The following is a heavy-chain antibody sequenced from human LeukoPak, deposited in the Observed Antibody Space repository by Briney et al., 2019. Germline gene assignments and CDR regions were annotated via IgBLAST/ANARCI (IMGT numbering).Heavy chain of an antibody. CDR1: GFTFSTYA. D-gene: IGHD6-6*01. CDR2: ISGSGVST. CDR3: AKEYSSSLYYFDY. V-gene: IGHV3-23*01. Sequence: PGGSLRLSCAASGFTFSTYAMSWVRQAPGKGLEWVSAISGSGVSTYYADSVKGRFTISRDTSKNTLYLQMNSLRAEGTAVYYCAKEYSSSLYYFDYWGQGTLVTVSS. J-gene: IGHJ4*02.